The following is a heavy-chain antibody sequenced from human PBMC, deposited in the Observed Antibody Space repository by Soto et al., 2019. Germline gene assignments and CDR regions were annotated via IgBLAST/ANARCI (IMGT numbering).Heavy chain of an antibody. CDR2: INHRGST. V-gene: IGHV4-34*01. Sequence: QVQLQQWGAGLLKPSETLSLTCAVYGGSFSGYYWSWIRQPPGKGLEWIGEINHRGSTNYNPSLKSRVTRSVDTAKNQFPLKLGSVTAADKAVYYCARVGTARGLRHYYVMDVWGQGTTVTVSS. J-gene: IGHJ6*02. D-gene: IGHD5-18*01. CDR1: GGSFSGYY. CDR3: ARVGTARGLRHYYVMDV.